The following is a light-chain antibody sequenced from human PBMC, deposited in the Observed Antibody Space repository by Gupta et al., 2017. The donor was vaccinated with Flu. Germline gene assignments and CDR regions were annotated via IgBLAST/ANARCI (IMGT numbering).Light chain of an antibody. V-gene: IGLV2-11*01. J-gene: IGLJ2*01. Sequence: VTISCTGTSSDVGTDNYVSWYQQPPGKAHKLMIYDVSKRSAGVPDRFSGSKSGNTASLTISGLQAEDEADYYCSSNIITDTWVFGGGTKLTVL. CDR3: SSNIITDTWV. CDR2: DVS. CDR1: SSDVGTDNY.